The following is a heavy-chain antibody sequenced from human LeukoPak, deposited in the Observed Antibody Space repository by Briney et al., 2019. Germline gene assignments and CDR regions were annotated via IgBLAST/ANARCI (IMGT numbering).Heavy chain of an antibody. CDR1: GDSVSSNNYY. V-gene: IGHV4-39*07. Sequence: SETLSLTCSVSGDSVSSNNYYWGWIRQPPGKGLEWIGEIYHSGSTNYNPSLKSRVTISVDKSKNQFSLKLSSVTAADTAVYYCARRAPGYYDFWSGYYTQYDYWGQGTLVTVSS. D-gene: IGHD3-3*01. CDR3: ARRAPGYYDFWSGYYTQYDY. J-gene: IGHJ4*02. CDR2: IYHSGST.